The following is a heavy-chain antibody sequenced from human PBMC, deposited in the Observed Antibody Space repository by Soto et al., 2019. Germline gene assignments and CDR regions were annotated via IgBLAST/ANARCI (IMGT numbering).Heavy chain of an antibody. CDR2: IYYSGST. CDR3: ARLGPDWGFDY. CDR1: GGSISSYY. D-gene: IGHD3-16*01. J-gene: IGHJ4*02. Sequence: PSETLSHTCTVSGGSISSYYWSWIRQPPGKGLEWIGYIYYSGSTNYNPSLKSRVTISVDTSKNQFSLKLSSVTAADTAVYYCARLGPDWGFDYWGQGTLVTVSS. V-gene: IGHV4-59*08.